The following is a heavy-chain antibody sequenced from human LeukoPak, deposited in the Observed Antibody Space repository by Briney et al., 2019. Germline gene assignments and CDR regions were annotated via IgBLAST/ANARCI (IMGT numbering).Heavy chain of an antibody. CDR1: GGPFSTHA. J-gene: IGHJ4*02. D-gene: IGHD3-22*01. V-gene: IGHV1-69*06. CDR3: ARGYYYDSSLIHTSFDY. CDR2: IIPIFGST. Sequence: GASVKVSCKASGGPFSTHAINWVRQAPGQGLEWMGGIIPIFGSTNYAERFEGRVTITADKSTTTAYMELSSLRSEDTAVYYCARGYYYDSSLIHTSFDYWGQGTLVTVSS.